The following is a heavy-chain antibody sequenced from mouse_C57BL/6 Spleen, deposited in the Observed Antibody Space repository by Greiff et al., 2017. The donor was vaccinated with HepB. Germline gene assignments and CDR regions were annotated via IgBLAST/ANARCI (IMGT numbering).Heavy chain of an antibody. J-gene: IGHJ4*01. D-gene: IGHD1-1*01. CDR2: ISDGGSYT. Sequence: EVQLQESGGGLVKPGGSLKLSCAASGFTFSSYAMSWVRQTPEKRLEWVATISDGGSYTYYPDNVKGRFTISRDNAKNNLYLQMSHLKSEDTAMYYCARALYYYGSRGAMDYWGQGTSVTVSS. V-gene: IGHV5-4*01. CDR1: GFTFSSYA. CDR3: ARALYYYGSRGAMDY.